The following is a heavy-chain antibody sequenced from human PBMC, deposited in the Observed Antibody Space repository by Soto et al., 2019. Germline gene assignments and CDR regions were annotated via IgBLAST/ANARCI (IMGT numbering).Heavy chain of an antibody. CDR1: GGSISSSSYY. D-gene: IGHD6-13*01. CDR3: ARQIGSSWYWFDP. CDR2: IYYSGST. V-gene: IGHV4-39*01. Sequence: SETLSLTCTVSGGSISSSSYYWGLIRQPPGKGLEWIGSIYYSGSTYYNPSLKSRVTISVDTSKNQFSLKLSSVTAADTAVYYCARQIGSSWYWFDPWGQGTLVTVSS. J-gene: IGHJ5*02.